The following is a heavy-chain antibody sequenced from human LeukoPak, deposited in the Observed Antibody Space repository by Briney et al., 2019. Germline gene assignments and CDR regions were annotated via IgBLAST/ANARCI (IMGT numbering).Heavy chain of an antibody. D-gene: IGHD6-25*01. V-gene: IGHV1-46*01. CDR1: GYTFTSYF. CDR2: INPSGSTT. J-gene: IGHJ4*02. CDR3: ARVGSALTAPNFDY. Sequence: ASVKVSCKASGYTFTSYFMHWVRQAPGQGLERLGMINPSGSTTTYAQKFQGRVTMTRDTSTSTVYMELSSLRSEDTAVYYCARVGSALTAPNFDYWGQGTLVTVSS.